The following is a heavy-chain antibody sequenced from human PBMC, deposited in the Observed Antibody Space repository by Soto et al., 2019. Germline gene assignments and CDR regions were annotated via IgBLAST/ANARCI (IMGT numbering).Heavy chain of an antibody. V-gene: IGHV4-61*01. CDR2: IYYSGST. D-gene: IGHD3-3*01. Sequence: SETLSLTCTVSGGSVSSGSYYWSWIRQPPGKGLEWIGYIYYSGSTNYNPSLKSRVTISVDTSKNQFSLKLSSVTAADTAVYYCARGRIFGVVIMRYNWFDPWGQGTLVTVSS. J-gene: IGHJ5*02. CDR1: GGSVSSGSYY. CDR3: ARGRIFGVVIMRYNWFDP.